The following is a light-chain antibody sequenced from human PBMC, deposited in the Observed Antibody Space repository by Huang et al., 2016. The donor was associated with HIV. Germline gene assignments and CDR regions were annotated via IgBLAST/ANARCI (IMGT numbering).Light chain of an antibody. J-gene: IGKJ4*01. CDR2: AAS. CDR3: QQYYSLSPLT. V-gene: IGKV1-8*01. CDR1: QDIGNS. Sequence: AIRMTQSPSSLSASTGDRVTITCRASQDIGNSLAWYQQRPGKAPILLIYAASTLQGGVPSRFSGSGSGTEFSLTIGCLQVEDVATYYCQQYYSLSPLTFGGGTKVDIK.